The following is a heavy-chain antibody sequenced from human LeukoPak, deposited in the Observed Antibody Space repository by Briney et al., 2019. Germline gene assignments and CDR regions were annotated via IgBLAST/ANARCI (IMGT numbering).Heavy chain of an antibody. V-gene: IGHV3-30*04. D-gene: IGHD6-13*01. J-gene: IGHJ4*02. CDR1: GFNFSSYA. Sequence: GGSLRLSCAASGFNFSSYAMHWVRQAPGKGLEWVAAISYDGSNKYYGDSVKGRFTISRDNSKNTLYLQMNSLRVEDTAVYYCARLTAAGRRTDFDYWGQGTLVTVSS. CDR2: ISYDGSNK. CDR3: ARLTAAGRRTDFDY.